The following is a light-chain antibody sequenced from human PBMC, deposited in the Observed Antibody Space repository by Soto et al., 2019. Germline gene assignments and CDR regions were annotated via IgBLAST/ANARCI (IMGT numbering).Light chain of an antibody. Sequence: DIQMTQSPSSLSASVGDRVTITCLASQSISAFLNWYQHRPGKAPKLLIYSASTLQTGVPPRFSGSGSGTDFTLTISSLQPEDFAVYYCQQSYSTHTFGGGTKVEIK. J-gene: IGKJ4*01. CDR1: QSISAF. CDR2: SAS. V-gene: IGKV1-39*01. CDR3: QQSYSTHT.